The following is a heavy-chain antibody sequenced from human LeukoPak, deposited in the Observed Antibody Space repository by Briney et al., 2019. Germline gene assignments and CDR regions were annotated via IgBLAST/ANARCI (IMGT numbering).Heavy chain of an antibody. CDR1: GFTFSSYW. D-gene: IGHD1-26*01. CDR2: IKQDGSEK. V-gene: IGHV3-7*01. CDR3: ARGTYSGSLLHYFDY. Sequence: QSGGSLRLSCAASGFTFSSYWMSWVRQAPGKGLEWVANIKQDGSEKYYVDSVKGRFTISRDNAKNSLYLQMNSLRAEDTAVYYCARGTYSGSLLHYFDYWGQGTLVTVSS. J-gene: IGHJ4*02.